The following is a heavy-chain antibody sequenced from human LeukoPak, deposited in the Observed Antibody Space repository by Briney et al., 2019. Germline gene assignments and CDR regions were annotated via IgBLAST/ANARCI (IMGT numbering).Heavy chain of an antibody. D-gene: IGHD6-13*01. CDR1: GFTFSSYS. CDR3: ARDSSSWYYFDY. CDR2: ISSSSSYI. Sequence: GGSLRLSCAASGFTFSSYSMNWVRQAPGRGLEWVSSISSSSSYIYYADSVKGRFTISRDNAKNSLYLQMNSLRAEDTAVYYCARDSSSWYYFDYWGQGTLVTVSS. V-gene: IGHV3-21*01. J-gene: IGHJ4*02.